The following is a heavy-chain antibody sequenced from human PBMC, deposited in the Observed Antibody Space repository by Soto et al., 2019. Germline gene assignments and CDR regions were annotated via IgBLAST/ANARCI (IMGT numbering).Heavy chain of an antibody. Sequence: SVKVSCKASGGTFSSYTISWVRQAPGQGLEWMGRIIPILGIANYAQKFQGRVTITADKSTSTAYMELSSLRSEDTAVYYCASPGRYSGYDYNYYYYMDVWGKGTTVTVSS. CDR3: ASPGRYSGYDYNYYYYMDV. J-gene: IGHJ6*03. D-gene: IGHD5-12*01. CDR2: IIPILGIA. CDR1: GGTFSSYT. V-gene: IGHV1-69*02.